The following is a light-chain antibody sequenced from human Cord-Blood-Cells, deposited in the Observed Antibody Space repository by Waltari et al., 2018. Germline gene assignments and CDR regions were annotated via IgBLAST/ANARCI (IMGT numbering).Light chain of an antibody. CDR3: SSYTSSSTRV. Sequence: QSALTQPASVSGSPGQSITISCTGTSSDVGGYNYVSWYQKHPGKAPKLMIYEVSNRPSGVSTRVSGPQSGYASSLTNSGLQAEDEADYYCSSYTSSSTRVFGGGTKLTVL. CDR1: SSDVGGYNY. CDR2: EVS. J-gene: IGLJ3*02. V-gene: IGLV2-14*01.